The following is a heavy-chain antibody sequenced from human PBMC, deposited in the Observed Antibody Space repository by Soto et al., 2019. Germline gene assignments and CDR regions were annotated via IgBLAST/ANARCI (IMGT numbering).Heavy chain of an antibody. CDR1: GFTFNAYA. CDR2: IGGSGGNR. J-gene: IGHJ4*02. Sequence: EVQLLESGGDLVQPGGSLRLSCAASGFTFNAYAMTWVRQAPGKGLEWVSAIGGSGGNRYYAASVKGRFTISRDNSKDTLDLQMNRLRVEDTAVCYCARVASDYINSIDHWGQGILVTVSS. D-gene: IGHD4-4*01. CDR3: ARVASDYINSIDH. V-gene: IGHV3-23*01.